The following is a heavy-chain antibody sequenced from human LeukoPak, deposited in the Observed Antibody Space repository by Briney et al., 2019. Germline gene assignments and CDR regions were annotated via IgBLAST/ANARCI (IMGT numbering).Heavy chain of an antibody. V-gene: IGHV3-11*01. J-gene: IGHJ6*03. CDR3: ARVSGSYRRYYYMDV. D-gene: IGHD1-26*01. CDR1: GFTFSDYY. Sequence: NPGGSLRLSCAASGFTFSDYYMSWIRQAPGKGLEWVSYISSSGSTIYYADSVKGRFTISRDNAKNSLYLQMNSLRAEDTAVYYCARVSGSYRRYYYMDVWGKGTTVTVSS. CDR2: ISSSGSTI.